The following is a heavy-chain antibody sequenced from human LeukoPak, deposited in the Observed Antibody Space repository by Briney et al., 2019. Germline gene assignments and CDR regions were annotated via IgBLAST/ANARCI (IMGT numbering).Heavy chain of an antibody. J-gene: IGHJ6*03. CDR1: GFTFDDYG. D-gene: IGHD2-2*02. Sequence: GGSLRLSCAASGFTFDDYGMSWVRQAPGKGLEWVSGINWNGGSTGYADSVKGQFTISRDNAKNSLYLQMNSLRAEDTALYYCARAIPIRHPRDYYYYMDVWGKGTTVTVSS. CDR2: INWNGGST. V-gene: IGHV3-20*04. CDR3: ARAIPIRHPRDYYYYMDV.